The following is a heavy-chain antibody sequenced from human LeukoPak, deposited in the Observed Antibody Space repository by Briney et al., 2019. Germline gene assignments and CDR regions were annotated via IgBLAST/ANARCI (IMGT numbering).Heavy chain of an antibody. V-gene: IGHV3-66*02. J-gene: IGHJ3*01. D-gene: IGHD1-26*01. CDR3: ARGNERIVGAYDAFDL. CDR1: GFIVNLSY. Sequence: GGSLRLSCTASGFIVNLSYMSWVRQAPGEGPEWVSVLYSGGATYNADSVKGRFTISRDNSKNTVYLQMNNMRPEDSAVYFCARGNERIVGAYDAFDLWGQGTMVTV. CDR2: LYSGGAT.